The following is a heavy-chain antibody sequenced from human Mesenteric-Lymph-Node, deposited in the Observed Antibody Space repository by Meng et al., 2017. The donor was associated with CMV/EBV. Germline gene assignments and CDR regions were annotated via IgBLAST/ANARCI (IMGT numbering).Heavy chain of an antibody. CDR1: EYTFISNA. CDR3: ARRTVGATYSNNWFDP. CDR2: ITTNTGNP. J-gene: IGHJ5*02. Sequence: EYTFISNAMNWVRQASGQGLEWMTWITTNTGNPTNAQGFTGRFVLSFDTSVTTANLQITSLQAEGTVVYYCARRTVGATYSNNWFDPWGQGTLVTVSS. D-gene: IGHD1-26*01. V-gene: IGHV7-4-1*02.